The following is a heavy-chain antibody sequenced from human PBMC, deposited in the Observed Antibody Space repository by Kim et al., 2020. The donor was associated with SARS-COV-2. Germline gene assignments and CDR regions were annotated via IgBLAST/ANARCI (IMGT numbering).Heavy chain of an antibody. CDR3: VRGTNGWSGIDY. J-gene: IGHJ4*02. Sequence: GGSLRLSCATSGFTFSDYSMHWVRQSPEKGLVWVSRINTTGFTDYVDSVKSRCTNFTDNDKSTVHLQMNNLRGEEAALYYYVRGTNGWSGIDYWGQGIHVAVSS. CDR1: GFTFSDYS. D-gene: IGHD2-8*01. V-gene: IGHV3-74*01. CDR2: INTTGFT.